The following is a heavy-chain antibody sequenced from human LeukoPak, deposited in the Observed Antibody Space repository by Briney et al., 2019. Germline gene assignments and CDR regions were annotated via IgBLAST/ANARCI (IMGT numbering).Heavy chain of an antibody. D-gene: IGHD2-2*01. CDR1: GYTFTGYY. J-gene: IGHJ4*02. Sequence: ASVKVSCKASGYTFTGYYMHWVRQAPGQGLEWMGWINPNSGGTNYAQKFQGRVTMTRDTSISTAYMELSRLRSDDTAVYYCAIGLSRAVVVPAALSDYWGQGTLVTVYS. CDR2: INPNSGGT. CDR3: AIGLSRAVVVPAALSDY. V-gene: IGHV1-2*02.